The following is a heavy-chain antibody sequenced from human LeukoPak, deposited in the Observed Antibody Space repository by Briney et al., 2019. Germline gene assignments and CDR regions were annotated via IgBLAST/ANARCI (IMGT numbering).Heavy chain of an antibody. Sequence: SETLSLTCTVSGGSISSYYWSWIRQPPGKGLEWIGYIYYSGSTNYNPSPKSRVTISVDTSKNQFSLKLSSVTAADTAVYYCARMYYYDSSGYYPPYFDYWGQGTLVTVSS. CDR3: ARMYYYDSSGYYPPYFDY. D-gene: IGHD3-22*01. CDR1: GGSISSYY. J-gene: IGHJ4*02. CDR2: IYYSGST. V-gene: IGHV4-59*01.